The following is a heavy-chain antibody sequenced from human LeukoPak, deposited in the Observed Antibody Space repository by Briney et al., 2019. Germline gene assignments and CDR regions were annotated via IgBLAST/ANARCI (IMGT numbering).Heavy chain of an antibody. CDR2: ISAYNGNT. D-gene: IGHD2-15*01. Sequence: ASVKVSCKASGYTFTSYGISWVRQAPGQGLEWMGWISAYNGNTNYAQKLQGRVTMTTDTSTSTAYMELRSLRSDDTAVYYCARDFGRQEDIVVVVAARQDYYYYYGMDVWGQGTTVTVSS. CDR3: ARDFGRQEDIVVVVAARQDYYYYYGMDV. V-gene: IGHV1-18*01. CDR1: GYTFTSYG. J-gene: IGHJ6*02.